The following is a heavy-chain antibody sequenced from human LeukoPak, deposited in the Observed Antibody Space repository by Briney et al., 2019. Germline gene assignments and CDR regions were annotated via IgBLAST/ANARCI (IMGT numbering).Heavy chain of an antibody. CDR1: GFTFSSYG. J-gene: IGHJ5*02. CDR3: AEEATFGETRDNWFDP. CDR2: IRYDGSNK. Sequence: GGSLRLSCAASGFTFSSYGMHWVRQAPGKGLEWVAFIRYDGSNKYYADSVKGRFTISRDNSKNTLYLQMNSLRAEDTAVYYCAEEATFGETRDNWFDPWGQGTLVTVSS. D-gene: IGHD3-10*01. V-gene: IGHV3-30*02.